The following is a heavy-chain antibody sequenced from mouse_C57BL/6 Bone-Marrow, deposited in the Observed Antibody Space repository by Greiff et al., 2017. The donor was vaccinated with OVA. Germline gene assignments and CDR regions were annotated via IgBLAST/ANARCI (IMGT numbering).Heavy chain of an antibody. CDR1: GFTFSDYG. Sequence: EVQGVVSGGGLVKPGGSLKLSCAASGFTFSDYGMHWVRQAPEKGLEWVAYISSGSSTIYYADTVKGRFTISRDNAKNTLFLQMTSLRSEDTAMYYCARINYWYFDVWGTGTTVTVSS. CDR3: ARINYWYFDV. J-gene: IGHJ1*03. CDR2: ISSGSSTI. V-gene: IGHV5-17*01.